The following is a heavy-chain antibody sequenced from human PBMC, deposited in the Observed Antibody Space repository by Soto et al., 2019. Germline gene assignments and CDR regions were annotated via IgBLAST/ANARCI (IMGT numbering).Heavy chain of an antibody. CDR3: ARDRCTTDKCYTHHFDV. CDR2: ISVYTGNT. V-gene: IGHV1-18*04. D-gene: IGHD2-8*01. J-gene: IGHJ6*02. CDR1: GYTFTSYG. Sequence: QVQLVQSGGEVTKPGASVKVSCKSSGYTFTSYGVSWVRQAPGQGLDWLGWISVYTGNTKQAQKFQDRVTLTTEASTSTAYLELRNLRSDDTDVYYCARDRCTTDKCYTHHFDVWGQGTTVTVSS.